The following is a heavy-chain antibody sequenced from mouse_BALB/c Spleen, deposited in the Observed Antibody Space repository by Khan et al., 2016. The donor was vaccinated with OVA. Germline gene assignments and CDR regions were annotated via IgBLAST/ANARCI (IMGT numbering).Heavy chain of an antibody. V-gene: IGHV3-2*02. D-gene: IGHD1-1*01. J-gene: IGHJ4*01. CDR2: ISSTVST. CDR1: GYSITSDYA. CDR3: ARSLYHSYGDDLDY. Sequence: EVKLLESGPGLVKPSQSLSLTCTVTGYSITSDYAWNWIRQFPGNTLEWVGYISSTVSTSSNPSLKSRISITRDTSKNQFFLQLRSVTSEDTATYYGARSLYHSYGDDLDYWGRGTSVTVSS.